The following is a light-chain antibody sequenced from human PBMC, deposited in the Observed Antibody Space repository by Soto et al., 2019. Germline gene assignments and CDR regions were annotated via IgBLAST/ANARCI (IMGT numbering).Light chain of an antibody. CDR2: GAS. CDR3: QQYGSSPPT. J-gene: IGKJ1*01. Sequence: IGFTQSPVTPALAPGERTPPSRRASQSISRYLAWYQQKPGQGPRLLIYGASSRATGTPDRFSGSGSGTDFTLTINRLEPEDFALYYCQQYGSSPPTFGQGTKV. CDR1: QSISRY. V-gene: IGKV3-20*01.